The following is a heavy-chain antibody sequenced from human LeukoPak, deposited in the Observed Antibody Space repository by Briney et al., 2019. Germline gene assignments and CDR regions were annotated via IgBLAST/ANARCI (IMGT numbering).Heavy chain of an antibody. J-gene: IGHJ4*02. CDR2: INHSGST. CDR3: ARPLRDTVLGY. CDR1: GGSFSGYY. V-gene: IGHV4-34*01. Sequence: NPSETLSLTCAVYGGSFSGYYWSWIRQPPGKGLEWIGEINHSGSTNYNPSLKSRVTISVDTSKNQFSLKLSSVTAADTAVYYCARPLRDTVLGYWGQGTLVTVSS. D-gene: IGHD4-17*01.